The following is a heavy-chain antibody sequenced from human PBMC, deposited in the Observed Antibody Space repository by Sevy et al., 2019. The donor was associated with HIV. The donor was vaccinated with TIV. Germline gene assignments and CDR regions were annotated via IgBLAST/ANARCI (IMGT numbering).Heavy chain of an antibody. V-gene: IGHV1-8*01. Sequence: ASVKVSSKASGYTFTSYDINWVRQATGQGLEWMGWMNPNSGNTGYAQKFQGRVTMTRNTSMSTAYMELSSLRSEDTAVYYCARGRLTGIGFDYWGQGTLVTVSS. CDR3: ARGRLTGIGFDY. J-gene: IGHJ4*02. CDR2: MNPNSGNT. CDR1: GYTFTSYD. D-gene: IGHD7-27*01.